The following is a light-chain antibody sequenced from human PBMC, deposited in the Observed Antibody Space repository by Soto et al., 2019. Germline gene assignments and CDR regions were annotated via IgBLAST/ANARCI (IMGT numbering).Light chain of an antibody. CDR2: AAS. CDR3: QQSYSTPLT. J-gene: IGKJ4*01. V-gene: IGKV1-39*01. Sequence: DFPMTQSPSSLSASVGDRVTITCRASQSISSYLNWYQQKPGKAPKLLIYAASSLQSGVPSRFSGSGSGTDFTLTISSLQPEDFATYYCQQSYSTPLTFGGGTKVEIK. CDR1: QSISSY.